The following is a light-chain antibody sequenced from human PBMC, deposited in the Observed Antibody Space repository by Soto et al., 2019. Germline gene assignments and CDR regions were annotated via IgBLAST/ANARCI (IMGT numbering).Light chain of an antibody. Sequence: QSVLTQPPSASVTPGQRVTISCSGSSSNIGSNYVYWYQQLPGTAPKLLMYRNDQRPSGVPDRFSGSKSGTSASLAISGLRSEDEAHYYCATWDDSLNGPVFGGGTKVTVL. CDR1: SSNIGSNY. CDR3: ATWDDSLNGPV. V-gene: IGLV1-47*01. J-gene: IGLJ2*01. CDR2: RND.